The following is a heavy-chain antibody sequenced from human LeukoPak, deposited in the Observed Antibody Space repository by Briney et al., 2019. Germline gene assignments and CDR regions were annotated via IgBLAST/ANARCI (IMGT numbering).Heavy chain of an antibody. Sequence: GGSLRLSCAASGFTFRTFGMHWVRQAPGKGLEWVAVIWYDGRNKYYADSVKGRFTISRDNSKNTLYLQMNSLRAEGTAVYYCARDINHYFDYWGQGTLVTVSS. CDR3: ARDINHYFDY. CDR1: GFTFRTFG. D-gene: IGHD1-14*01. V-gene: IGHV3-33*08. CDR2: IWYDGRNK. J-gene: IGHJ4*02.